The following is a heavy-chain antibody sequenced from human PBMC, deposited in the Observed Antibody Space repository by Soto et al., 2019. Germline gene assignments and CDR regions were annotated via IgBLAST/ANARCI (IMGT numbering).Heavy chain of an antibody. J-gene: IGHJ6*02. CDR1: GFTFSSYG. CDR3: ARDLVVVAATPARIYYYGMDV. V-gene: IGHV3-33*01. Sequence: QVQLVESGGGVVQPGRSLRLSCAASGFTFSSYGMHWVRQAPGKGLEWVAVIWCDGSNKYYADSVKGRFTISRDNSKNTLYLQMNSLRAEDTAVYYCARDLVVVAATPARIYYYGMDVWGQGTTVTVSS. D-gene: IGHD2-15*01. CDR2: IWCDGSNK.